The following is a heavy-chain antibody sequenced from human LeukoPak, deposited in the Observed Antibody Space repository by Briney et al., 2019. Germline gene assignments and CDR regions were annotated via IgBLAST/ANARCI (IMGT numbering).Heavy chain of an antibody. CDR2: IYYSGST. CDR1: GGSISSYY. Sequence: SETLSLTCAVYGGSISSYYWSWIRQPPGKGLEWIGYIYYSGSTNYNPSLKSRVTISVDTSKNQFSLKLSSVTAADTAVYYCARHIPQTFWSGSHXXXDIWGQGXMVTVSS. D-gene: IGHD3-3*01. J-gene: IGHJ3*02. CDR3: ARHIPQTFWSGSHXXXDI. V-gene: IGHV4-59*08.